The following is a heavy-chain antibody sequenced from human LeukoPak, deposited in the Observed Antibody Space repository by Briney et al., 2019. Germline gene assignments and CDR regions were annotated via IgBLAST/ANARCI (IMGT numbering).Heavy chain of an antibody. J-gene: IGHJ4*02. CDR2: ISSSSSYI. V-gene: IGHV3-21*01. Sequence: GGSLRLSCAASGFTFSTYAMNWVRQAPGKGLEWVSSISSSSSYIYYADSLKGRLTISRDSAKNSLFLQMNSLRAEDTAVYYCARTSSLTPTPSFDYWGQGTLVTVSS. CDR1: GFTFSTYA. D-gene: IGHD2-15*01. CDR3: ARTSSLTPTPSFDY.